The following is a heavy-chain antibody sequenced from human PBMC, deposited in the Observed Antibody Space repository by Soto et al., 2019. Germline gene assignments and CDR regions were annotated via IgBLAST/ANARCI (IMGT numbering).Heavy chain of an antibody. Sequence: EVQLLESGGGLVQPGGSLRLSCAASGFTFSSYAMSWVRQAPGKGLEWVSLISGSGGGTYYADSVKGRFTTSRDNSKNTSYLQRNTLRAEDTAVYYSEKQAPAAAPDYWGQGTLVTVSS. V-gene: IGHV3-23*01. D-gene: IGHD6-13*01. CDR2: ISGSGGGT. J-gene: IGHJ4*02. CDR3: EKQAPAAAPDY. CDR1: GFTFSSYA.